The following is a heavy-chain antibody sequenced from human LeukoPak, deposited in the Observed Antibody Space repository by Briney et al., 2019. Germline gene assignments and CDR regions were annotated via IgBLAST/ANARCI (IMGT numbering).Heavy chain of an antibody. Sequence: PSETLSLTCTVPGGSISSYYWSWIRQPPGQGLEWIGYIYSSGSTNYKPSLTSRVTIPVDTSKNQSSLQLSSVTAADTAVYYCARDLTYCSGGSCYYYYYYMDVWGKGTTVTVSS. V-gene: IGHV4-59*01. CDR1: GGSISSYY. D-gene: IGHD2-15*01. CDR2: IYSSGST. CDR3: ARDLTYCSGGSCYYYYYYMDV. J-gene: IGHJ6*03.